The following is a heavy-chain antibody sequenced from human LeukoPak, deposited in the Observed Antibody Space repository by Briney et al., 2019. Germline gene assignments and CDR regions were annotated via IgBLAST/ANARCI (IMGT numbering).Heavy chain of an antibody. V-gene: IGHV4-61*02. D-gene: IGHD2-15*01. CDR1: GGSISSSSYY. CDR3: ARGAREINYCSGGSCYPYSFNYFDY. CDR2: IYTSGST. J-gene: IGHJ4*02. Sequence: SETLSLTCTVSGGSISSSSYYWGWIRQPPGKGLEWIGRIYTSGSTNYNPSLKSRVTISVDTSKNQFSLKLSSVTAADTAVYYCARGAREINYCSGGSCYPYSFNYFDYWGQGTLVTVSS.